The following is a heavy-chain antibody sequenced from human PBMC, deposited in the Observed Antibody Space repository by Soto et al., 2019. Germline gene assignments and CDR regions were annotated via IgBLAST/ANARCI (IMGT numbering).Heavy chain of an antibody. CDR1: GYTFTSYG. V-gene: IGHV1-18*01. J-gene: IGHJ5*02. CDR3: ARDASRYYYDSPRYNWFDP. CDR2: ISAYNGNT. D-gene: IGHD3-22*01. Sequence: QVQLVQSGAEVKKPGASVKVSCKASGYTFTSYGISWVRQAPGQGLEWMGWISAYNGNTNYAQKLQGRVTMTTDTATSTAYMELRSLRSDDTAVYYCARDASRYYYDSPRYNWFDPWGQGTLVTVSS.